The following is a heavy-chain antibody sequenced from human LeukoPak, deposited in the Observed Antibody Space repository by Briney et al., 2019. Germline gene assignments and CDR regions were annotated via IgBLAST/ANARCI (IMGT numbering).Heavy chain of an antibody. J-gene: IGHJ4*02. Sequence: GGSLRLSCAASEFTFSSYAMHWVRQAPGKGLEWVAVISYDGSNKYYADSVKGRFTISRDNSKNTLYLQMNSLRAEDTAVYYCARDAGGSRWLQFDYWGQGTLSPSPQ. D-gene: IGHD5-24*01. CDR2: ISYDGSNK. V-gene: IGHV3-30*14. CDR1: EFTFSSYA. CDR3: ARDAGGSRWLQFDY.